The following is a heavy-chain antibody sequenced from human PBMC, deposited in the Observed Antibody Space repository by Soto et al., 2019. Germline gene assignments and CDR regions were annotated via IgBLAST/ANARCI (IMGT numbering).Heavy chain of an antibody. Sequence: EVQPLESGGGLAQPGGSLRLSCAASGFIFRTYAMNWVRQAPGKGLEWVSVMVGDGSSSDYADSVRGRFTISRDNSKNTLYLQMNSLRVEDTAVYYCAKDLRPDGRYDLDYWGQGTLVTVSS. CDR1: GFIFRTYA. CDR3: AKDLRPDGRYDLDY. V-gene: IGHV3-23*01. J-gene: IGHJ4*02. D-gene: IGHD1-26*01. CDR2: MVGDGSSS.